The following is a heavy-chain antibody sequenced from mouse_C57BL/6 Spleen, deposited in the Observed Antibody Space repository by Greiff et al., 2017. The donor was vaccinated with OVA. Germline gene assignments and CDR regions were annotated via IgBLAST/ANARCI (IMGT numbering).Heavy chain of an antibody. CDR3: TRTPYWYFDV. CDR1: GYTFTDYE. J-gene: IGHJ1*03. V-gene: IGHV1-15*01. CDR2: IDPETGGT. Sequence: QVQLKESGAELVRPGASVTLSCKASGYTFTDYEMRWVKQTPVHGLEWIGAIDPETGGTAYNQKFKGKAILTADKSSSTAYMELRSLTSEDSAVYYCTRTPYWYFDVWGTGTTVTVSS.